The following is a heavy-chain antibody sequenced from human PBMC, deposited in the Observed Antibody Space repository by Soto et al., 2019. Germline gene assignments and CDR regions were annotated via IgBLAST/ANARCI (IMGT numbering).Heavy chain of an antibody. J-gene: IGHJ1*01. Sequence: PSETLSLTCTVSGDSFSSHYWNWIRQPPGKGLEWIGYLSYSGSTNYNPSLKSRVTISLDTSKNQFSLKLSSVTAADTAIYYCARDKGSDSSGYYYAIWHWGPGTLGTVSS. CDR1: GDSFSSHY. CDR3: ARDKGSDSSGYYYAIWH. D-gene: IGHD3-22*01. V-gene: IGHV4-59*11. CDR2: LSYSGST.